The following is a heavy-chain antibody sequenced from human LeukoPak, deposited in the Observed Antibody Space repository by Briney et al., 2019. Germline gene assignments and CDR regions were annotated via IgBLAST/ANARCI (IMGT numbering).Heavy chain of an antibody. J-gene: IGHJ4*02. Sequence: GGSLRLSCAASGFTFSNYWMHWVRQAPGKGLVWVSRINTDGSTTTYADSVKGRFTISRDNAKNTLSLQMNSLRVEDTAVYYCARSGCSSGRLPDYWGQGTLVSVSS. D-gene: IGHD2-2*01. CDR2: INTDGSTT. CDR1: GFTFSNYW. V-gene: IGHV3-74*01. CDR3: ARSGCSSGRLPDY.